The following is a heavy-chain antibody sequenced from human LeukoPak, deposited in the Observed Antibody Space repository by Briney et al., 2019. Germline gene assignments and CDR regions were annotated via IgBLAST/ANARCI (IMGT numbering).Heavy chain of an antibody. Sequence: GGSLRLSCVASGFTFSSRDWMTWVRQAPGKGLEWVANIKQDGSEKNYVDSVKGRFTISRDNSKNTLSLQMNSLRAEDTAVYYCANGAKYNILTGFRASRDDAFDIWGQGTMVTVSS. CDR2: IKQDGSEK. J-gene: IGHJ3*02. V-gene: IGHV3-7*01. CDR1: GFTFSSRDW. CDR3: ANGAKYNILTGFRASRDDAFDI. D-gene: IGHD3-9*01.